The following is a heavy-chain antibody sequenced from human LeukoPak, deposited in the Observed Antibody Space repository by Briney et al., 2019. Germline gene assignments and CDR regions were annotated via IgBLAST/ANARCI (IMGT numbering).Heavy chain of an antibody. CDR1: GGSISSYY. J-gene: IGHJ4*02. Sequence: PSETLSLTRTVSGGSISSYYWSWIRQSPGKGLEWIGYIYYSGRTNYNPSLKSRVTISVDTSKNQFSLKLSSVTAADTAVYYCARHVEQWLTPFDYWGQGTLVTVSS. D-gene: IGHD6-19*01. V-gene: IGHV4-59*08. CDR2: IYYSGRT. CDR3: ARHVEQWLTPFDY.